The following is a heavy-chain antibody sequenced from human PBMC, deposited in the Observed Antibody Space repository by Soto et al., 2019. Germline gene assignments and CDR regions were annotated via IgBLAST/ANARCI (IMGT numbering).Heavy chain of an antibody. V-gene: IGHV4-31*03. D-gene: IGHD3-22*01. J-gene: IGHJ4*02. CDR1: GGSISSGGYY. CDR3: ARARPDSSGPGFDY. Sequence: SETLSLTCTVSGGSISSGGYYWSWIRQHPGKGLEWIGYTYYSGSTYYNPSLKSRVTISVDTSKNQFSLKLSSVTAADTAVYYCARARPDSSGPGFDYWGQGTLVTVSS. CDR2: TYYSGST.